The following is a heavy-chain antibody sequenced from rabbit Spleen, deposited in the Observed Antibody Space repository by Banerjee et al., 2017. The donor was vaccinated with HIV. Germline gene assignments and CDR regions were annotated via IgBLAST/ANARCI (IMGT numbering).Heavy chain of an antibody. J-gene: IGHJ4*01. CDR3: ARDLSGLDGYSL. V-gene: IGHV1S40*01. Sequence: QSLEESGGGLVKPGASLTLTCTASGFSFSSRYWICWVRQAPGKGPEWIACIYGGDGATYYASWAKGRFTISKTSSTTVTLQMTSLTDADTATYFCARDLSGLDGYSLWGPGTLVTVS. D-gene: IGHD7-1*01. CDR2: IYGGDGAT. CDR1: GFSFSSRYW.